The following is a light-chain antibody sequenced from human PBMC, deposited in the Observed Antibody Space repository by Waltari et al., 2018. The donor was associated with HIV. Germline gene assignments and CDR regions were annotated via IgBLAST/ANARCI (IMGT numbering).Light chain of an antibody. V-gene: IGLV6-57*04. Sequence: FLLTQPLSVSESPGQTVTISCTRSSGGIASNYVQWYQQRPGSVPTTVIYDHNQRPSGVPDRFSGSIDSSSNSASLTISGLKTEDEADYYCQSYDNWSYVFGTGTKVTVL. CDR2: DHN. J-gene: IGLJ1*01. CDR3: QSYDNWSYV. CDR1: SGGIASNY.